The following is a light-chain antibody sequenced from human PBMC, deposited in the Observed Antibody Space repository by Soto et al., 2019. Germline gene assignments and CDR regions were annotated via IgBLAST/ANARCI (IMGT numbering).Light chain of an antibody. CDR3: SSYAGRNSV. CDR1: SGHSSYA. CDR2: LNSDGSH. V-gene: IGLV4-69*01. J-gene: IGLJ1*01. Sequence: QSVLTQSPSASASLGASVKLTCTLSSGHSSYAIAWHQQQPERGPRYLMKLNSDGSHTKGDGIPDRFSGSSSGAERYLTISSLQSEDEADYYCSSYAGRNSVFGTGTKVTVL.